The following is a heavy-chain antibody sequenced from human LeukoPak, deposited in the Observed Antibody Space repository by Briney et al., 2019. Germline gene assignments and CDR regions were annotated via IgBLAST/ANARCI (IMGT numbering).Heavy chain of an antibody. CDR3: ARIWFGELFPDY. D-gene: IGHD3-10*01. J-gene: IGHJ4*02. Sequence: ASVKVSCKASGYTFTSYGISWVRQAPGQGLEWMGWISAYNGNTNYAQKLQGRVSMTTDTSTSTAYMELRSLRSDDTAVYYCARIWFGELFPDYWGQGTLVTVSS. CDR1: GYTFTSYG. V-gene: IGHV1-18*01. CDR2: ISAYNGNT.